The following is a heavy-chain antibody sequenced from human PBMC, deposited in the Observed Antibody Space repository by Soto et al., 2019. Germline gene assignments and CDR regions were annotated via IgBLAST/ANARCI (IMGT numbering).Heavy chain of an antibody. CDR1: GGSFSGYY. D-gene: IGHD1-26*01. V-gene: IGHV4-34*01. CDR3: ARGLRSIVGTRFAFDT. Sequence: SETLSLTCAVYGGSFSGYYWSWIRQPPGKGLEWIGEINHSGSTNYNPSLKSRVTISVDTSKNQFSLKLSSVTAADTAVYYCARGLRSIVGTRFAFDTWGQGTMVS. CDR2: INHSGST. J-gene: IGHJ3*02.